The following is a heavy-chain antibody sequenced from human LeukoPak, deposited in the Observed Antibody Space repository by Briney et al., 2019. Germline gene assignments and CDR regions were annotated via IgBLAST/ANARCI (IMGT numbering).Heavy chain of an antibody. V-gene: IGHV4-34*01. J-gene: IGHJ5*02. CDR1: GGSFSGYY. CDR2: INHSGST. D-gene: IGHD2-2*01. Sequence: PSETLSLTCAVYGGSFSGYYWSWIRQPPGKGLEWIGEINHSGSTNYNPSLKSRVTISVDTSKNQFSLKLSSVTAADTAVYYCARGGTIVVVPAARRRHWFDPWAREPWSPSPQ. CDR3: ARGGTIVVVPAARRRHWFDP.